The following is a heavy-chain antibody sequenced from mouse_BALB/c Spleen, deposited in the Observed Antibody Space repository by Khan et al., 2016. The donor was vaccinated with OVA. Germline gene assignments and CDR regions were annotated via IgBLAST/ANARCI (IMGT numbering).Heavy chain of an antibody. Sequence: QVQLQQSGAELARPGASVKLSCKASGYIFTDYYINWVKQRTGQGLEWIGEISPGSDDTYCNEKFKGTATLTADKSSSTAYMQLSSLTSEASAVSFCARRNYFGYTFAYWGQGTLVTVSA. CDR1: GYIFTDYY. CDR2: ISPGSDDT. J-gene: IGHJ3*01. V-gene: IGHV1-77*01. CDR3: ARRNYFGYTFAY. D-gene: IGHD1-2*01.